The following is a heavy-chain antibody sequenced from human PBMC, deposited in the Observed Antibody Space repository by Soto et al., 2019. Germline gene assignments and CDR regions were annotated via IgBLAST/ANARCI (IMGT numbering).Heavy chain of an antibody. V-gene: IGHV3-30-3*01. Sequence: GGSLRLSCAASGFTFSRYAIHWVRQAPGKGLEWVTVMSYDGNQKHYADSVKGRFTVSRDDSENTVFLQMTSLRPEDTATYYCAKDRSFDSYSLDSWGQGTPVT. CDR1: GFTFSRYA. CDR3: AKDRSFDSYSLDS. CDR2: MSYDGNQK. J-gene: IGHJ4*02. D-gene: IGHD3-9*01.